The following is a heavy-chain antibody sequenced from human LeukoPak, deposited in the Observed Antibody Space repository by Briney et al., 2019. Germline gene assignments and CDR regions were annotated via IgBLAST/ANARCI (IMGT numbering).Heavy chain of an antibody. V-gene: IGHV4-39*07. CDR3: ARAEDFVWGSYRPPAAFDI. D-gene: IGHD3-16*02. J-gene: IGHJ3*02. CDR1: GGSISSSSYY. Sequence: SETLSLTCTVSGGSISSSSYYWGWIRQPPGKGLEWIGSIYYSGSTYYNPSLKSRVTISVDTSKNQFSLKLSSVTAADTAVYYCARAEDFVWGSYRPPAAFDIWGQGTMVTVSS. CDR2: IYYSGST.